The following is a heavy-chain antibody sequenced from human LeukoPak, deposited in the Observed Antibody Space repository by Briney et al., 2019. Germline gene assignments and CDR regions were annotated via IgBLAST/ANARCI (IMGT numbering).Heavy chain of an antibody. D-gene: IGHD1-14*01. Sequence: SETLSLTCTVSGPSITSGDYYWSWIRQPPGKGLEYIGYVCYSGRTYYTPSLKSRATISVDTSRNQFSLKLSSVTAADTAVYYCVASLMEPPAIDYWGQGTLVTVSS. CDR1: GPSITSGDYY. CDR2: VCYSGRT. V-gene: IGHV4-30-4*01. J-gene: IGHJ4*02. CDR3: VASLMEPPAIDY.